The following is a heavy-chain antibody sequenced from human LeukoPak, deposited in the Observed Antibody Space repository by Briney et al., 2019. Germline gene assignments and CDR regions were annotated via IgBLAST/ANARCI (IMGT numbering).Heavy chain of an antibody. CDR1: GFTFSSYS. Sequence: PGGSLRLSCAASGFTFSSYSMNWVRQAPGKGLEWVSSISSSSSYIYYADSVKGRFTISRDNAKNSLYLQMNSLRAEDTAVYYCAKLGYCSSTSCYGDAFDIWGQGTMVTVSS. V-gene: IGHV3-21*01. J-gene: IGHJ3*02. CDR2: ISSSSSYI. CDR3: AKLGYCSSTSCYGDAFDI. D-gene: IGHD2-2*01.